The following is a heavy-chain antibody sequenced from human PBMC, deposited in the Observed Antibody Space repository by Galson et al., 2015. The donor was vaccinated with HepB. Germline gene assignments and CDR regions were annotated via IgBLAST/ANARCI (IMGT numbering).Heavy chain of an antibody. CDR3: ARPPGGYCSGGSCYTAEYFQH. D-gene: IGHD2-15*01. V-gene: IGHV3-33*01. CDR1: GFTFSSYG. Sequence: SLRLSCAASGFTFSSYGMHWVRQAPGKGLEWVAVIWYDGSNKYYADSVKGRFTISRDNSKNTLYLQMNSLRAEDTAVYYCARPPGGYCSGGSCYTAEYFQHWGQGTLVTVSS. J-gene: IGHJ1*01. CDR2: IWYDGSNK.